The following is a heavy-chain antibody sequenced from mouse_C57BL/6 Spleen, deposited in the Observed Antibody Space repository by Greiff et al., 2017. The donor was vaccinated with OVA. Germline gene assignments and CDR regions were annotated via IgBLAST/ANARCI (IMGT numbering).Heavy chain of an antibody. J-gene: IGHJ2*01. CDR2: IDPANGNT. D-gene: IGHD1-1*01. V-gene: IGHV14-3*01. CDR1: GFNIKNTY. CDR3: ASYYYGSSYNFDS. Sequence: VQLQQSVAELVRPGASVKLSCTASGFNIKNTYMHWVKQRPEPGLEWIGRIDPANGNTKYAPKFQGKASITADTSSNTAYLQLISLTSEDTAIYYCASYYYGSSYNFDSWGQGTTLTVSS.